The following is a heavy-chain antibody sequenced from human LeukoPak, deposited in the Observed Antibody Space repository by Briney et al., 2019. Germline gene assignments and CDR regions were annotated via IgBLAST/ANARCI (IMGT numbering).Heavy chain of an antibody. Sequence: GRSLRLSCAASGFTFSSYAMHWVRQAPGKGLEWVAIISYDGSNKYYAESVKGRLTISRDNSKNTLYLQMNSVRAEDTAVYYCATDSPYSYADLWGRGTLVIVSS. CDR2: ISYDGSNK. D-gene: IGHD5-18*01. CDR3: ATDSPYSYADL. CDR1: GFTFSSYA. V-gene: IGHV3-30-3*01. J-gene: IGHJ2*01.